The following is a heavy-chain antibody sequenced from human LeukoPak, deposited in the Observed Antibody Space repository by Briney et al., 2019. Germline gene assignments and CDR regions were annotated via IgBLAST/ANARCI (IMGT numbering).Heavy chain of an antibody. CDR3: ARDRWGYSGYDWSSEDYFDY. CDR2: IIPILGIA. CDR1: GGTFSSYN. D-gene: IGHD5-12*01. V-gene: IGHV1-69*04. Sequence: ASVKVSCKASGGTFSSYNISWVRQAPGQGLEWMGRIIPILGIANYAQKFQGRVTITADKSTSTAYMELSSLRSEDTAVYYCARDRWGYSGYDWSSEDYFDYWGQGTLVTGSS. J-gene: IGHJ4*02.